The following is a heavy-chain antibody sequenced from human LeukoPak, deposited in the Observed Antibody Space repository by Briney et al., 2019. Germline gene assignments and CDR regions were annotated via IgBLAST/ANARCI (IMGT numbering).Heavy chain of an antibody. CDR1: GFTFSSFT. CDR3: ATTMGSGWSRPNDY. Sequence: GGSLRLSCAASGFTFSSFTMHWVRQAPGKGLRWMAVISSDGSNKYYADSVKGRFTVSRDNSNNTLYLQMNSLRAEDTALYYCATTMGSGWSRPNDYWGQGTLVTVSS. D-gene: IGHD6-19*01. CDR2: ISSDGSNK. J-gene: IGHJ4*02. V-gene: IGHV3-30-3*01.